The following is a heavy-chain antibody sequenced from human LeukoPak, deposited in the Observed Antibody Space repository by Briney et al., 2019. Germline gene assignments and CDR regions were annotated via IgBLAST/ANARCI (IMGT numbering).Heavy chain of an antibody. Sequence: KPSETLSLTCAVYGGSFSGYYWSWIRQPPGKGLEWIGEINHSGSTNYNPPLKSRVTISVDTSKNQFSLKLSSVTAADTAVYYCARGRAPSRRDPGAFDIWGQGTMVTVSS. CDR2: INHSGST. CDR3: ARGRAPSRRDPGAFDI. V-gene: IGHV4-34*01. J-gene: IGHJ3*02. CDR1: GGSFSGYY.